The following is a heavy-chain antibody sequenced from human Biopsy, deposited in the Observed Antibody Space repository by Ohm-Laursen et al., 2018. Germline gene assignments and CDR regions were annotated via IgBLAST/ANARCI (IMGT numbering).Heavy chain of an antibody. CDR2: INAKTGDT. D-gene: IGHD3-22*01. V-gene: IGHV1-2*02. CDR3: TRGGYYYDSLAYYYWFDP. CDR1: GYTFTGYH. J-gene: IGHJ5*02. Sequence: SVKVSCKISGYTFTGYHVHWVRQAPGQGLEWMGWINAKTGDTNYAQKFQGRVTMTRDTSISTAYVDLSSLRPDDTAVYYCTRGGYYYDSLAYYYWFDPWGQGTLVTVSS.